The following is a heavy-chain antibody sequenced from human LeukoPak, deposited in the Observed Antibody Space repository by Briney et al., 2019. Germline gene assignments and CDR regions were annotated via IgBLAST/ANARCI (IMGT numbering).Heavy chain of an antibody. D-gene: IGHD4-17*01. J-gene: IGHJ5*02. CDR3: ARAYGVNWFDP. V-gene: IGHV4-59*01. Sequence: SETLSLTCTVSGGSISSYCWSWIRQPPGKGLEWIGYIYYSGSTNYNPSLKSRVTISVDTSKNQFSLKLSSVTAADTAVYYCARAYGVNWFDPWGQGTLVTVSS. CDR1: GGSISSYC. CDR2: IYYSGST.